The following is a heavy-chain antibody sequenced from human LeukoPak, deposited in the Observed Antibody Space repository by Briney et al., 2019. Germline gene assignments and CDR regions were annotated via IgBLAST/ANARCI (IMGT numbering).Heavy chain of an antibody. J-gene: IGHJ4*02. Sequence: GGSLRLSCAASGFNFGDCWMSWVRQVPGKGLEWVARIKRTADRGTTAYAAPVKGRFTISRDDSMHTLYLQITSLITDDTGVYYCVAGLGSSDLARWGQGTLVTVSS. CDR1: GFNFGDCW. CDR2: IKRTADRGTT. V-gene: IGHV3-15*01. CDR3: VAGLGSSDLAR. D-gene: IGHD3-10*01.